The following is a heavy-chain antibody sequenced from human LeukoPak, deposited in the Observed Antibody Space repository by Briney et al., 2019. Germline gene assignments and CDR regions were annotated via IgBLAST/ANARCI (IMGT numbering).Heavy chain of an antibody. V-gene: IGHV4-34*01. Sequence: SETLSLTCAVYGGSFSGYYWSWIRQPPGKGLEWIGEINHSGSTNYNPSLKSRVTISVDTSKNQFSLKLSSVTAADTAVYYCARHVVGATRELDYWGQGTLVTVSS. CDR3: ARHVVGATRELDY. J-gene: IGHJ4*02. CDR2: INHSGST. CDR1: GGSFSGYY. D-gene: IGHD1-26*01.